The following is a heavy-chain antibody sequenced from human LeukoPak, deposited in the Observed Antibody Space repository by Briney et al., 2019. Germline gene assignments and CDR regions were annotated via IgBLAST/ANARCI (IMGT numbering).Heavy chain of an antibody. D-gene: IGHD3-9*01. J-gene: IGHJ4*02. CDR3: AKGYDLLTGYYLDY. CDR2: ISWDGGST. V-gene: IGHV3-43D*03. Sequence: GGSLRLSCAASGFTFDDYAMHWVRQAPGKGLEWVSLISWDGGSTYYVDSVKGRFTISRDNSKKSLYLQMNSLRAEDTALYCCAKGYDLLTGYYLDYWGQGTLVTVSS. CDR1: GFTFDDYA.